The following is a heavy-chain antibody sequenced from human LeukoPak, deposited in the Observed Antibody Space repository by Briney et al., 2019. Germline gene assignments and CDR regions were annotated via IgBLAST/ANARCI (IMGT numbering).Heavy chain of an antibody. CDR3: GKEAGQDFGALDAFDV. J-gene: IGHJ3*01. Sequence: GGSLRLSCVASGFTFSIYSMNWVRQAPGKGLEWVSSIGGSSSSLYYAESVKGRFTISRDNARNSLYLQMNSLRAEDTAVYYGGKEAGQDFGALDAFDVWGQGTMVTASS. CDR1: GFTFSIYS. CDR2: IGGSSSSL. V-gene: IGHV3-21*01. D-gene: IGHD4-17*01.